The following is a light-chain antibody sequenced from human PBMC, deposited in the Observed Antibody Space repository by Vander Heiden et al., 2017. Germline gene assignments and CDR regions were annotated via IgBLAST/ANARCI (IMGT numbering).Light chain of an antibody. Sequence: EIVLTQSPATLSVSPGERPTLPCRASQSVTSNYLAWYQQKPGQAPRLLIYGASTRAAGIPARFSGSGSGTEFTLTISSLQSEDFAVYYCQQYHKWPITFGQGTRLEIK. CDR1: QSVTSN. CDR2: GAS. V-gene: IGKV3-15*01. CDR3: QQYHKWPIT. J-gene: IGKJ5*01.